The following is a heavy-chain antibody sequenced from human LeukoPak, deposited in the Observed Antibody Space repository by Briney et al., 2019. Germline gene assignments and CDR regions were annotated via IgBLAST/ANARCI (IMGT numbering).Heavy chain of an antibody. V-gene: IGHV1-2*02. J-gene: IGHJ4*02. CDR2: INPNSGGT. CDR3: ASLVAAAGTGRNFDY. D-gene: IGHD6-13*01. Sequence: GASVKVSCKASGYTFTGYYMHWVRQAPGQGLEWMGWINPNSGGTNYAQKFQGRVTMTRDTSISIAYMELSRLRSDDTAVYYCASLVAAAGTGRNFDYWGQGTLVTVSS. CDR1: GYTFTGYY.